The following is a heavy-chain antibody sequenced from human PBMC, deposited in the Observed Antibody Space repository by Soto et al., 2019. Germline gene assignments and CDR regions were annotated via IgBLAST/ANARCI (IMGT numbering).Heavy chain of an antibody. J-gene: IGHJ6*03. D-gene: IGHD3-3*01. Sequence: ASVKVSCKASGYTFTSYGISWVRQAPGQGLEWMGWISAYNGNTNYAQKLQGRVTMTRDTSTSTVYMELSSLRSEDTAVYYCARGRGYDFWNYYMDVWGKGTTVTVSS. CDR3: ARGRGYDFWNYYMDV. V-gene: IGHV1-18*01. CDR2: ISAYNGNT. CDR1: GYTFTSYG.